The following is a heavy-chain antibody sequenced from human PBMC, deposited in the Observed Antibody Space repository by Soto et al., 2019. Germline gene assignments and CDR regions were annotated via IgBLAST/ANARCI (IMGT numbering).Heavy chain of an antibody. V-gene: IGHV4-4*02. J-gene: IGHJ5*02. D-gene: IGHD2-15*01. CDR2: INQSGSP. CDR1: SGTIISSNW. Sequence: SETLSLTCAVSSGTIISSNWWTLVRHPPGKGLEWIGEINQSGSPNYNPSLRSRVTISVDKSKSQFFLKLSSVTAADTAIYYCAFLGMVAANREFDPCGKGTLVTVYS. CDR3: AFLGMVAANREFDP.